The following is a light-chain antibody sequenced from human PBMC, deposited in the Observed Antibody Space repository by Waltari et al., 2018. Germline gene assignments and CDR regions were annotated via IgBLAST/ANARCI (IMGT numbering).Light chain of an antibody. Sequence: EIVMTQSPATLSVSPGERATPSCRASQSVSSDLSWYQQKPGQAPRLLTYGASTRATGIPARFSGSGSATEFTLTISSLQSEDFAIYYCQQYNEWPPYTFGQGTKLEIK. CDR1: QSVSSD. CDR2: GAS. J-gene: IGKJ2*01. V-gene: IGKV3-15*01. CDR3: QQYNEWPPYT.